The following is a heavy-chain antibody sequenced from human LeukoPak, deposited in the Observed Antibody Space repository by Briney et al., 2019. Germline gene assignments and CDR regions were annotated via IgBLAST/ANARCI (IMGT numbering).Heavy chain of an antibody. CDR1: GGSFSGYY. CDR2: INHSGST. J-gene: IGHJ5*02. V-gene: IGHV4-34*01. Sequence: SETLSLTCAVYGGSFSGYYWSWIRQPPGKGLEWIGEINHSGSTNYNPSLKSRVTISVDTSKNQFSLKLSSVTAADTAAYYCAGTRRYCSGGSCYNWFDPWGQGTLVTVSS. CDR3: AGTRRYCSGGSCYNWFDP. D-gene: IGHD2-15*01.